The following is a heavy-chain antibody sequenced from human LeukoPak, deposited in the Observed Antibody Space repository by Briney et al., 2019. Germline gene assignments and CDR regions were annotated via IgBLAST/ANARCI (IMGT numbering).Heavy chain of an antibody. J-gene: IGHJ1*01. CDR2: IYPGDSDT. CDR3: ARGSSSSPQYFQR. D-gene: IGHD6-6*01. CDR1: GYSFTNYW. V-gene: IGHV5-51*01. Sequence: GESLKISCKGSGYSFTNYWIGWVRQMPGKGLEWMGIIYPGDSDTRYSPSFQGQVTISADKSISTAYLQWSSLKASDTAMYYRARGSSSSPQYFQRWGQGTLVTVSS.